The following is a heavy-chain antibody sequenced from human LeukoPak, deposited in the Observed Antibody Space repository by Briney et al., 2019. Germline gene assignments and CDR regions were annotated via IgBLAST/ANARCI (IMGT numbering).Heavy chain of an antibody. CDR2: VFYGGIT. V-gene: IGHV4-59*12. Sequence: SETLSLTCTVSGASISGYYWSWIRQPPGKGLEWVGYVFYGGITKYNPSLKSRVAISVDTSKNQFSLKLSSVTAADTAVYYCARVAGYSSSWAYYYYYYMDVWGKGTTVTVSS. CDR3: ARVAGYSSSWAYYYYYYMDV. D-gene: IGHD6-13*01. CDR1: GASISGYY. J-gene: IGHJ6*03.